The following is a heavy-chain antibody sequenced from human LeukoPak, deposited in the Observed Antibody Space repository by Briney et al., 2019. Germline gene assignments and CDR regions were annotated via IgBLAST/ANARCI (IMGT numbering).Heavy chain of an antibody. V-gene: IGHV3-73*01. CDR2: IRSKANSYAT. Sequence: GGSLRLSCAASGFTFSGSAMHWVRQASGKGLEWVGRIRSKANSYATAYAASVKGRFTISRDDSKNTAYLQMNSLKTEDTAVYYCTRRPDYGDYGLDPWGQGTLVTVSS. D-gene: IGHD4-17*01. CDR1: GFTFSGSA. CDR3: TRRPDYGDYGLDP. J-gene: IGHJ5*02.